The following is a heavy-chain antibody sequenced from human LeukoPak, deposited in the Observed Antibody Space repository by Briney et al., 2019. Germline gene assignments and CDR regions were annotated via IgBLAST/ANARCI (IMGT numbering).Heavy chain of an antibody. D-gene: IGHD2-21*01. CDR2: IYYSGST. J-gene: IGHJ5*02. Sequence: PSETLSLTCTVSGGSISSYYWSWIRQPPGKGLEWIGYIYYSGSTNYNPSLKSRVTISVDTSKNQFSLKLSSVTAADTAVYYCAREVISNNWFDPWGQGTLVTVSS. V-gene: IGHV4-59*01. CDR1: GGSISSYY. CDR3: AREVISNNWFDP.